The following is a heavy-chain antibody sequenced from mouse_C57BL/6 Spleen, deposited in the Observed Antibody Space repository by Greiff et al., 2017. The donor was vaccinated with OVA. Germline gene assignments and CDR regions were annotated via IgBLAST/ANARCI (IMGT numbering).Heavy chain of an antibody. CDR1: GYTFTSYW. CDR3: ARSYYPDYFDY. Sequence: QVHVKQPGTELVKPGASVKLSCKASGYTFTSYWMHWVKQRPGQGLEWIGNINPSNGGTNYNEKFKSKATLTVDKSSSTAYMQLSSLTSEDSAVYYCARSYYPDYFDYWGQGTTLTVSS. CDR2: INPSNGGT. V-gene: IGHV1-53*01. J-gene: IGHJ2*01. D-gene: IGHD2-10*01.